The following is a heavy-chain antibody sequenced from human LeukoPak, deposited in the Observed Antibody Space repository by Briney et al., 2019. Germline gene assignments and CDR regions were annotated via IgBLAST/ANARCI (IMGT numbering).Heavy chain of an antibody. V-gene: IGHV1-69*13. CDR3: AGEMASAYAFDI. Sequence: SVKVSCKASGGTFSSYAISWVRQAPGQGLEWMGRIIPIFGTANYAQKFQGRVTITADESTSTAYMELSSLRSEDTAVYYCAGEMASAYAFDIWGQGTMVTVSS. D-gene: IGHD5-24*01. CDR2: IIPIFGTA. CDR1: GGTFSSYA. J-gene: IGHJ3*02.